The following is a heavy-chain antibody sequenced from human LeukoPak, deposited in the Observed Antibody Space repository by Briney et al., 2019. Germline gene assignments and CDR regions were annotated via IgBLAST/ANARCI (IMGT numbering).Heavy chain of an antibody. CDR2: ISAYNGNT. CDR3: ARDDYGGSSPSYDAFDI. V-gene: IGHV1-18*01. CDR1: GYTFTSYG. J-gene: IGHJ3*02. D-gene: IGHD4-23*01. Sequence: ASVKVSCKASGYTFTSYGISWVRQAPGQGLEWMGWISAYNGNTNYAQKLQGRVTMTTDTSTSTAYMELRSLRSDDTAVYYCARDDYGGSSPSYDAFDIWGQGTMVTVSS.